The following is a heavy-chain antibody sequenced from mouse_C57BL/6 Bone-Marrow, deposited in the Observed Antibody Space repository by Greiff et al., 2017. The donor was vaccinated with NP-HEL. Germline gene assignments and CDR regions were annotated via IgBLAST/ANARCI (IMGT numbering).Heavy chain of an antibody. Sequence: QVQLQQSGAELVRPGSSVKLSCKASGYTFTSYWMHWVKQRPIQGLEWIGNIDPSDSETHYNQKFKDKATLTVDKSSSTAYMQLSSLTSEDSAVYYCAREANWDVWYFDVWGTGTTVTVSS. D-gene: IGHD4-1*01. V-gene: IGHV1-52*01. CDR3: AREANWDVWYFDV. CDR2: IDPSDSET. CDR1: GYTFTSYW. J-gene: IGHJ1*03.